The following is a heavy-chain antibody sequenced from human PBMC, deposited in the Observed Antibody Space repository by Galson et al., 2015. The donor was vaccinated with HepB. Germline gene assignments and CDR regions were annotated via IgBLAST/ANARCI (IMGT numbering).Heavy chain of an antibody. V-gene: IGHV3-30*19. CDR2: IWYDGSNK. CDR3: ARDRHYYDSSGYADDAFDI. D-gene: IGHD3-22*01. J-gene: IGHJ3*02. Sequence: SLRLSCAASGFTFSSYDMHWVRQAPGKGLEWVAVIWYDGSNKYYADSVKGRFTISRDNSKNTLYLQMNSLRAEDTAVYYCARDRHYYDSSGYADDAFDIWGQGTMVTVSS. CDR1: GFTFSSYD.